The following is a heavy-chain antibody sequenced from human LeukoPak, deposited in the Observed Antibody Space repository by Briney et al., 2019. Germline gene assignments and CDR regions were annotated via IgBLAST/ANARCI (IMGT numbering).Heavy chain of an antibody. D-gene: IGHD4-17*01. Sequence: GASVKVSCKASGYTFTSYGISWVRQAPGQGLEWMGWISAYNGDTNYAQKLQGRVTMTTDTSTSTAYMELRSLRSDDTAVYYCARDATLRPCPEGFDFWGQGTLVTVSS. CDR1: GYTFTSYG. CDR2: ISAYNGDT. J-gene: IGHJ4*02. V-gene: IGHV1-18*01. CDR3: ARDATLRPCPEGFDF.